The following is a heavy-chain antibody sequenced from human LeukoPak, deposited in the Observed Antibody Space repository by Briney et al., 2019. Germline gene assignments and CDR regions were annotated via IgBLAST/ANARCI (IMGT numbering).Heavy chain of an antibody. CDR1: GGSISSYY. Sequence: SEALSLTCTVSGGSISSYYWSWIRQPPGKGLEWIGYIYYSGSTNYNPSLKSRVTISVDTSKNQFSLKLSSVTAADTAVYYCARIYGGNSEDAFDIWGQGTMVTVSS. CDR2: IYYSGST. V-gene: IGHV4-59*01. J-gene: IGHJ3*02. CDR3: ARIYGGNSEDAFDI. D-gene: IGHD4-23*01.